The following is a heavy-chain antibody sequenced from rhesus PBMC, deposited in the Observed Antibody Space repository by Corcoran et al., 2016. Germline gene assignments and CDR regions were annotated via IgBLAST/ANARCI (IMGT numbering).Heavy chain of an antibody. V-gene: IGHV4-165*02. D-gene: IGHD3-34*01. Sequence: QVQLQESGPAVVKPSETLSLTCAVSGGSFSGYYWVWIRQPPGKGLERIGYSSGSRGSNDYNPSLKSRVTISTDTSKNQFSLKLSSVTAADTAVYYCARKGGDYGDFDYWGQGVLVTVSS. J-gene: IGHJ4*01. CDR2: SSGSRGSN. CDR3: ARKGGDYGDFDY. CDR1: GGSFSGYY.